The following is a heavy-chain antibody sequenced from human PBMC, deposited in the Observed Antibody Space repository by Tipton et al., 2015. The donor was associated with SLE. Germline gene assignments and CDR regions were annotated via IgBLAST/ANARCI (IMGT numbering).Heavy chain of an antibody. J-gene: IGHJ6*02. D-gene: IGHD6-6*01. CDR1: GGSISSYY. CDR3: ARVLPSSYYYYGMDV. Sequence: TLSLTCTVSGGSISSYYWSWIRQPPGKGLEWIGEINHSGSTNYNPSLKSRVTISVDTSKNQFSLKLSSVTAADTAVYYCARVLPSSYYYYGMDVWGQGTTVTVSS. V-gene: IGHV4-34*01. CDR2: INHSGST.